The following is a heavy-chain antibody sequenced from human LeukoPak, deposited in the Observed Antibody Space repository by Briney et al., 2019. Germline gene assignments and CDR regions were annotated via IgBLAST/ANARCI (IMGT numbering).Heavy chain of an antibody. V-gene: IGHV1-8*01. J-gene: IGHJ4*02. CDR2: MNPNSGNT. CDR1: GHTFTSYD. Sequence: GASVKVSCKASGHTFTSYDINWVRQVTGQGLEWMGWMNPNSGNTGYAQKFQGRVTMTRNTSISTAYMELSSLRSEDTAVYYCARGLTTEYSSSSLDFDYWGQGTLVTVSS. D-gene: IGHD6-6*01. CDR3: ARGLTTEYSSSSLDFDY.